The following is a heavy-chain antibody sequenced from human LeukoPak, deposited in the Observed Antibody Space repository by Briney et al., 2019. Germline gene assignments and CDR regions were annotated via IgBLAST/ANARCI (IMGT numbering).Heavy chain of an antibody. CDR3: AKRDDSGGNLVDL. V-gene: IGHV4-34*01. CDR2: IYYSGST. J-gene: IGHJ4*02. Sequence: PSETLSLTCVVYGVSLSGYYWTWIRQPPGKGLEWIGSIYYSGSTYYNPSLENRVTISIDTSKNHFSLKLSSLSAADTSVYYCAKRDDSGGNLVDLWGQGTLVTVS. CDR1: GVSLSGYY. D-gene: IGHD3-22*01.